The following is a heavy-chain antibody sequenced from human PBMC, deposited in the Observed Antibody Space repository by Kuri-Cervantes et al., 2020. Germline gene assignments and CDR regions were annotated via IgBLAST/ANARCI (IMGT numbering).Heavy chain of an antibody. CDR3: ARMFDSSGYPHRVGGLDY. CDR2: IFSNDEK. CDR1: GFSLNNAKMD. Sequence: SGPTLVKPTETLTLTCTVSGFSLNNAKMDVNRIRQPPGKALEWLAHIFSNDEKSYNTSLKISLAISKDASKSQVVLTVTNMGPVDTVTYYCARMFDSSGYPHRVGGLDYWGQGTLVTVSS. J-gene: IGHJ4*02. V-gene: IGHV2-26*02. D-gene: IGHD3-22*01.